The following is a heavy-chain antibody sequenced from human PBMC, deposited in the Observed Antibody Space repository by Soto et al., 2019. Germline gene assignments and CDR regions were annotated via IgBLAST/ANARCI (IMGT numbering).Heavy chain of an antibody. CDR3: ARELRESSAYAF. Sequence: SETLSLTCSVSGDSISSGTYYWSWIRQPPGKGLEWIGSFYYSGGTNYNPSLKSRVTMSLATSKNQFSLSLNSVTAADTAVYYCARELRESSAYAFWGQGILVTVSS. D-gene: IGHD3-22*01. CDR2: FYYSGGT. CDR1: GDSISSGTYY. J-gene: IGHJ4*02. V-gene: IGHV4-61*01.